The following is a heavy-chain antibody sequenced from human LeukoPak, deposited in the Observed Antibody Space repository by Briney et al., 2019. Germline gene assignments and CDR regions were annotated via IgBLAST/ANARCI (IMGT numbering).Heavy chain of an antibody. CDR2: IYYSGST. Sequence: SETLSLTCPVSGGSVSSYYWSWIRQPPGKGLEWIGYIYYSGSTNYNPSLKSRVTISVDTSKNQFSLKLSSVTAADTAVYYCARDDRIAVAGSNYYYYYGMDVWGQGTTVTVSS. V-gene: IGHV4-59*02. J-gene: IGHJ6*02. CDR1: GGSVSSYY. CDR3: ARDDRIAVAGSNYYYYYGMDV. D-gene: IGHD6-19*01.